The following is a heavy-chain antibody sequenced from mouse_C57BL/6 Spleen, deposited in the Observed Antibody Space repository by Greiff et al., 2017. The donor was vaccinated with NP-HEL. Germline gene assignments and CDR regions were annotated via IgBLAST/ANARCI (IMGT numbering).Heavy chain of an antibody. CDR3: ARGNDGRGYAMDY. V-gene: IGHV1-82*01. D-gene: IGHD2-3*01. J-gene: IGHJ4*01. CDR1: GYAFSSSW. CDR2: IYPGDGDT. Sequence: VKLMESGPELVKPGASVKISCKASGYAFSSSWMNWVKQRPGKGLEWIGRIYPGDGDTNYNGKFKGKATLTADKSSSTAYMQLSSLTSEDSAVYFCARGNDGRGYAMDYWGQGTSVTVSS.